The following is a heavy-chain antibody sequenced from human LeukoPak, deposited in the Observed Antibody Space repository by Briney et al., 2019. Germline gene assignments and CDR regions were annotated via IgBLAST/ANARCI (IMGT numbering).Heavy chain of an antibody. Sequence: PGGSLRLSCAASGFTFEDYAMHWVRQAPGKGLEWVSGITWNSGDIVYADSVKGRFTISRDNAKNSLYLQMNTLRAEDTAVYYCATPPYCGGDCLEYFQHWGQGTLVTVSS. CDR1: GFTFEDYA. CDR2: ITWNSGDI. V-gene: IGHV3-9*01. D-gene: IGHD2-21*02. CDR3: ATPPYCGGDCLEYFQH. J-gene: IGHJ1*01.